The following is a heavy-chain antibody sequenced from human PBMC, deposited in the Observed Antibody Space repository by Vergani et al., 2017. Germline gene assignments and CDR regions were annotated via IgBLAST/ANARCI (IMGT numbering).Heavy chain of an antibody. Sequence: EVQLVESGGGLVQPGRSLRLSCAASGFTFDDYAMHWVRQVPGKGLEWVSGISWNTGTIGYADSVKGRFTISRDNAKNSVYLRMNSLRAEDTAFYYCAKDGTQWLTYFDSWGQGTLVTVSS. CDR1: GFTFDDYA. J-gene: IGHJ4*02. D-gene: IGHD6-19*01. V-gene: IGHV3-9*01. CDR3: AKDGTQWLTYFDS. CDR2: ISWNTGTI.